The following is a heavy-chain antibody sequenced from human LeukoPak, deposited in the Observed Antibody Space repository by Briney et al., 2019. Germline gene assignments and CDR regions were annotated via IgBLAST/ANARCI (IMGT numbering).Heavy chain of an antibody. CDR2: ISYDGSNK. CDR3: ARDTSFRGQWLLPPPDY. D-gene: IGHD3-22*01. J-gene: IGHJ4*02. Sequence: GGSLRLSCAASGFTFSSYAMSWVRQAPGKGLEWVAVISYDGSNKYYADSVKGRFTISRDNSKNTLYLQMNSLRAEDTAVYYCARDTSFRGQWLLPPPDYWGQGTLVTVSS. CDR1: GFTFSSYA. V-gene: IGHV3-30-3*01.